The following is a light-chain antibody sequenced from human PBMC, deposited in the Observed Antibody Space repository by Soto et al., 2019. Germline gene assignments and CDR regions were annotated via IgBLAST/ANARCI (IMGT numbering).Light chain of an antibody. V-gene: IGLV2-14*01. J-gene: IGLJ3*02. CDR2: EVS. CDR1: SGDVGGYNY. Sequence: QSALTQPASVSGSPGQSITISCTGTSGDVGGYNYVSWYQQHPGKAPKLMIYEVSNRPSGVSNRFSGSKSGNTASLTISGLHAEDEADYYCRSYTSSSTWVFGGGTKLTVL. CDR3: RSYTSSSTWV.